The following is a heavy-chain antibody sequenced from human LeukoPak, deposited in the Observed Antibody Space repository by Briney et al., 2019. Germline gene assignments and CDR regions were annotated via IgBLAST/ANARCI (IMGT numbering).Heavy chain of an antibody. CDR2: IYHSGST. CDR3: ARDSPLYGDYPESWFDP. D-gene: IGHD4-17*01. J-gene: IGHJ5*02. Sequence: SETLSLTCTVSGYSISSGYYWGWIRQPPGKGLEWIGSIYHSGSTYYNPSLKSRVTISVDTSKNQFSLKLSSVTAADTAVYYCARDSPLYGDYPESWFDPWGQGTLVTVSS. CDR1: GYSISSGYY. V-gene: IGHV4-38-2*02.